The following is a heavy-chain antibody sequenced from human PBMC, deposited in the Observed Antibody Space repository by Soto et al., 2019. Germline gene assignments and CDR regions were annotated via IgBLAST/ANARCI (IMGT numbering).Heavy chain of an antibody. J-gene: IGHJ4*02. V-gene: IGHV3-23*01. Sequence: EVQLLESGGGLAQPGGSLRLSCAASAFTFSSYAMSWVRQAPGKGLEWVSAVSGSGDSTYYADSVKGRLTLSRDNSKNTLYLQMNSLRAEYTAVYYCAKGRASDCPGCTQDYWGQGTLVTVSS. CDR2: VSGSGDST. CDR1: AFTFSSYA. D-gene: IGHD2-21*02. CDR3: AKGRASDCPGCTQDY.